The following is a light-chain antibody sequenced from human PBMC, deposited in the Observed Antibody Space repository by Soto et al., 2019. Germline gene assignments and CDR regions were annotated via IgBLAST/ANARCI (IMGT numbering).Light chain of an antibody. CDR1: QGITSY. Sequence: SPASLSAYVGDRVTITCRASQGITSYLAWYQQTPGKAPNLLIYAASTLHSGVPSRFRGSRSRTEFTLPISSLQPEDVTTDFCQQLNTSPRTFGQGTRLDIK. V-gene: IGKV1-9*01. CDR3: QQLNTSPRT. J-gene: IGKJ5*01. CDR2: AAS.